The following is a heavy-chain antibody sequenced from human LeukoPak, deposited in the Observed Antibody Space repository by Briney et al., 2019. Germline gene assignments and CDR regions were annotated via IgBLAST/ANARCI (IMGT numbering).Heavy chain of an antibody. CDR3: ARGGISGWAYFDY. V-gene: IGHV4-39*07. CDR2: IYYSGST. D-gene: IGHD6-19*01. CDR1: DDSISSSSYY. J-gene: IGHJ4*02. Sequence: PSETLSLTCTVSDDSISSSSYYWGWIRQPPGTGLEWIGSIYYSGSTYYNPSLKSRVTISKDASKNHFSLKLSSVTAADTAVYYCARGGISGWAYFDYWGQGTLVTVSS.